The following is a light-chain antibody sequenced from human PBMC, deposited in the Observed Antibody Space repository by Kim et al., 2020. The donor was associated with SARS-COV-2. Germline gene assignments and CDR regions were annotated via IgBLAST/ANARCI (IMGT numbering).Light chain of an antibody. CDR1: HRVSSY. CDR3: QQRSNWPYT. V-gene: IGKV3-11*01. Sequence: EIVLTQSPATLSLSPGERATLSCRASHRVSSYFAWYQQKGGQAPRLLIYDASNRATGIPARFSGSGYGTDFTLTISSLEPEDFAVYYCQQRSNWPYTFGQGTKLEI. J-gene: IGKJ2*01. CDR2: DAS.